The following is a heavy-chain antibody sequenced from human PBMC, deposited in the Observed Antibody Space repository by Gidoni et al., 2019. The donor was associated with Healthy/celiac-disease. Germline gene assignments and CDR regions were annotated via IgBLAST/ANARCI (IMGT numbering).Heavy chain of an antibody. J-gene: IGHJ3*02. CDR3: ARGYSSSWYGAFDI. Sequence: QMQLQESGSGLVKPSQTLSLTCAVSGGSISSGGYSGRWIRQPPGKGLEWIGYIYPSGSTYYNPSLKSRVTISVDRSKNQFSLKLSSVTAADTAVYYCARGYSSSWYGAFDIWGQGTMVTVSS. CDR1: GGSISSGGYS. V-gene: IGHV4-30-2*01. D-gene: IGHD6-13*01. CDR2: IYPSGST.